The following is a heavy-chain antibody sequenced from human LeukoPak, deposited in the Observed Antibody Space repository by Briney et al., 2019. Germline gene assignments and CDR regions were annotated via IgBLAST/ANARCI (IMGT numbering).Heavy chain of an antibody. J-gene: IGHJ6*04. CDR3: ARGTRPYYYYGMDV. CDR1: GGTFSSYA. CDR2: IIPIFGTA. D-gene: IGHD1-1*01. Sequence: SVTVSCKASGGTFSSYAISWVRQAPGQGLEWMGGIIPIFGTANYAQKFQGRVTITADKSTSTAYMELSSLRSEDTAVYYCARGTRPYYYYGMDVWGKGTTVTVSS. V-gene: IGHV1-69*06.